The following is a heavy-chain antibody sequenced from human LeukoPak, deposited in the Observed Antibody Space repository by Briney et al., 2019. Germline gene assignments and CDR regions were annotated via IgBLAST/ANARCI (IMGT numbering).Heavy chain of an antibody. V-gene: IGHV1-69*05. Sequence: ASVKVSCKASGYTFTSYGISWVRQAPGQGLEWMGGIIPIFGTANYAQKFQGRVTITTDESTSTAYMELSSLRSEDTAVYYCARDGIDAFDIWGQGTMVTVSS. CDR3: ARDGIDAFDI. D-gene: IGHD1-26*01. CDR2: IIPIFGTA. CDR1: GYTFTSYG. J-gene: IGHJ3*02.